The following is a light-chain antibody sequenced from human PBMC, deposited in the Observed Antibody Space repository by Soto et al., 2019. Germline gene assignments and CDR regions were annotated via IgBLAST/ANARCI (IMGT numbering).Light chain of an antibody. V-gene: IGKV3-20*01. J-gene: IGKJ5*01. CDR3: QQYGSIP. Sequence: EIVLTQSPGTLSLSPGERATLSCRASQSVSSSYLAWYQQKPGQAPRLLIYGASSRATGIPDRFSGSGSGTDFTLTISRLEPEDFAVYYCQQYGSIPFGQGTLLEIK. CDR2: GAS. CDR1: QSVSSSY.